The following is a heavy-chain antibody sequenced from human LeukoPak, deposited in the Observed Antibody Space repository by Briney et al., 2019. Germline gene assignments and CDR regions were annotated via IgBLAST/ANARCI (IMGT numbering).Heavy chain of an antibody. CDR3: ARSRGKAVAGRGAYFDY. J-gene: IGHJ4*02. Sequence: GGSLRLSCAASGFTVSSNYMSWVREARGKGLEWVSVIYSGGSTYYADSVKGRFTISRDNSKNTLYLQMNSLRAEDTAVYYCARSRGKAVAGRGAYFDYWGRGTLVTVSS. V-gene: IGHV3-53*01. CDR1: GFTVSSNY. D-gene: IGHD6-19*01. CDR2: IYSGGST.